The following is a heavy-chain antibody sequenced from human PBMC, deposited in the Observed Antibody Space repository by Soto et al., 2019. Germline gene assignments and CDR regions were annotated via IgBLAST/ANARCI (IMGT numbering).Heavy chain of an antibody. V-gene: IGHV4-59*11. J-gene: IGHJ4*02. CDR2: IYHSGST. Sequence: QVQLQESGPGLVRPSETLSLTCTVSGASITSHYWSWIRQSPGKGLESIGYIYHSGSTNYNPSFESRVSTSVDTSKNQFSLKLTSVTAEDTAVYYCARGHDLLYYWGQGILVTVSS. CDR1: GASITSHY. CDR3: ARGHDLLYY. D-gene: IGHD1-1*01.